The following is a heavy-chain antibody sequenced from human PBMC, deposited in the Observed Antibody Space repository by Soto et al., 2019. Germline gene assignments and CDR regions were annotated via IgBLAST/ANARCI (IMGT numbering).Heavy chain of an antibody. J-gene: IGHJ5*02. D-gene: IGHD2-15*01. CDR1: GFTFSNFG. Sequence: QVQLVESGGGVVQPGGSLRLSCVASGFTFSNFGMHWVRQAPGKGLEWVAVISNDENIKQYADSVRGRFTISRDNSNNTLYLQMHSLRADDTAVYFCAVGRRKTSGSNTWFDPWGRGTLVTVSS. CDR3: AVGRRKTSGSNTWFDP. CDR2: ISNDENIK. V-gene: IGHV3-33*01.